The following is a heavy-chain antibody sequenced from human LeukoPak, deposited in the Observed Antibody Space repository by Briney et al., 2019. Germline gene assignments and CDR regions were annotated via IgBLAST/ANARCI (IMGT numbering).Heavy chain of an antibody. CDR3: AKSDPGYCAGGSCNLGIDY. CDR1: GFTFRNYA. V-gene: IGHV3-23*01. D-gene: IGHD2-15*01. Sequence: GGSLRLSCAASGFTFRNYAMTWVRQAPGKGLERVSSVSAAGGSRWYADSVKGRFTISKDEYTNSLFLQMSGLRAEDTAVYYCAKSDPGYCAGGSCNLGIDYWGQGTLVTVSS. J-gene: IGHJ4*02. CDR2: VSAAGGSR.